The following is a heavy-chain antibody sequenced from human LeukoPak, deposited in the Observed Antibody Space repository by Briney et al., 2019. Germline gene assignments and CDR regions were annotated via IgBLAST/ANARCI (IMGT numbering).Heavy chain of an antibody. CDR2: IYSSGTT. D-gene: IGHD3-16*01. J-gene: IGHJ5*02. V-gene: IGHV4-4*07. Sequence: SETLSLTCTVSDGSISGSYWSWIRQPAGKGLEWIGRIYSSGTTNCNPSLKSRVTMSVDTSKNQFSLKLSSVTAADTAMYFCAKVVLGDWLDPWGQGSLVTVSS. CDR1: DGSISGSY. CDR3: AKVVLGDWLDP.